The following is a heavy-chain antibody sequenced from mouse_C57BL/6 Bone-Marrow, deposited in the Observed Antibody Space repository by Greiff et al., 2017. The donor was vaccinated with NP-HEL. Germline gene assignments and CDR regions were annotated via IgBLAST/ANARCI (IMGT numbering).Heavy chain of an antibody. D-gene: IGHD2-3*01. J-gene: IGHJ1*03. CDR2: ILPGSGST. V-gene: IGHV1-9*01. Sequence: VQLQQSGAELMKPGASVKLSCKATGYTFTRYWIEWVKQRPGHGLEWIGEILPGSGSTNYNEKFKGKATFTADTSSNTAYMQLSSLTTEDSAIYYCARGAIYDGDYYWYFDVWGTGTTVTASS. CDR3: ARGAIYDGDYYWYFDV. CDR1: GYTFTRYW.